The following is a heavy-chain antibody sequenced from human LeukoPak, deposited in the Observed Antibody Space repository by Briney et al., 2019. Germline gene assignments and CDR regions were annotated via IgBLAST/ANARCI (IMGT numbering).Heavy chain of an antibody. Sequence: SVKVSCKASGGTFSSYAISWVRQAPGQGLEWMGGIIPIFGTANYAQKFQGRVTITTDESTSTAYMELSSLRSEDTAVYYCARDTEVRDYYDSSGYYYVLNYWGQVTLVTVSS. CDR1: GGTFSSYA. CDR2: IIPIFGTA. CDR3: ARDTEVRDYYDSSGYYYVLNY. J-gene: IGHJ4*02. V-gene: IGHV1-69*05. D-gene: IGHD3-22*01.